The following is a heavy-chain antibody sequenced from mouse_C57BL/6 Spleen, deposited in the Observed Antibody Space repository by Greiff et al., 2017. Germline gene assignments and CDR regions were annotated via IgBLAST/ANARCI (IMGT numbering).Heavy chain of an antibody. CDR2: IDPSDSYT. D-gene: IGHD3-2*02. V-gene: IGHV1-59*01. Sequence: VQLQQPGAELVRPGTSVKLSCKASGYTFTSYWMHWVKQRPGQGLEWIGVIDPSDSYTNYNQKFKGKATLTVDTSSSTAYMQLSSLTSEDSAVYYCARCDNSGYLYAMDYWGQGTSVTVSS. CDR1: GYTFTSYW. J-gene: IGHJ4*01. CDR3: ARCDNSGYLYAMDY.